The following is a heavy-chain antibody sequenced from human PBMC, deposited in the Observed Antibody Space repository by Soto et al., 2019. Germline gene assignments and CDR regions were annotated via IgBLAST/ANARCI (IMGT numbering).Heavy chain of an antibody. CDR2: TYYRSKWSY. Sequence: SLTCVISGDSVSSDRASWNWIRQSPSRGLEWLAKTYYRSKWSYDYAISVRSRIIIIPDTSRNQFSLQLNSVTPEDTAVYYCVRLRGNGWLDLWGQGTQVTVSS. CDR3: VRLRGNGWLDL. CDR1: GDSVSSDRAS. J-gene: IGHJ5*02. V-gene: IGHV6-1*01.